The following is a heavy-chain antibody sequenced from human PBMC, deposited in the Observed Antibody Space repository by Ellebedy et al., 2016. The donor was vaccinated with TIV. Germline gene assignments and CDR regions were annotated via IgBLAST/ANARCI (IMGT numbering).Heavy chain of an antibody. D-gene: IGHD2-2*01. Sequence: MPSETLSLTCTVSGGSISSSPYHWGWIRQPPGKGLEWIGSISYSGGTYYSPSLKSRVTISVDTSKNHFSLKLGSVTAADTAVYYCGWDCSSTSCRGGYWGRGTLVTVSS. CDR2: ISYSGGT. J-gene: IGHJ4*02. V-gene: IGHV4-39*02. CDR3: GWDCSSTSCRGGY. CDR1: GGSISSSPYH.